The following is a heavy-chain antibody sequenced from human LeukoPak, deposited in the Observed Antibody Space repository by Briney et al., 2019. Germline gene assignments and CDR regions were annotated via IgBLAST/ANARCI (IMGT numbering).Heavy chain of an antibody. D-gene: IGHD4-17*01. J-gene: IGHJ6*02. Sequence: ASVKVSCKASGGTFSSYAISWVRQAPGQGLEWMGGIIPIFGTANYAQKFQGRVTITADESTSTAYMELSSLRSEDTAVYYCAKDYGDSPVYYYYGMDVWGQGTTVTVSS. CDR3: AKDYGDSPVYYYYGMDV. V-gene: IGHV1-69*01. CDR2: IIPIFGTA. CDR1: GGTFSSYA.